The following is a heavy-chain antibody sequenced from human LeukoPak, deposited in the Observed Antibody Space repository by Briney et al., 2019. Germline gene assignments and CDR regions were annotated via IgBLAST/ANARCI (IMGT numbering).Heavy chain of an antibody. CDR3: ARQIASGGTAGFDF. D-gene: IGHD6-13*01. V-gene: IGHV4-4*07. CDR2: IYSTRST. J-gene: IGHJ4*02. CDR1: AGSISSYY. Sequence: SATLSLTCTVSAGSISSYYWSWIRQPAASGLDWIGRIYSTRSTNYNLSLKSLVSMSVDTSMNQFSLRLRSVTAADAAWYYWARQIASGGTAGFDFWGQGALVTVSS.